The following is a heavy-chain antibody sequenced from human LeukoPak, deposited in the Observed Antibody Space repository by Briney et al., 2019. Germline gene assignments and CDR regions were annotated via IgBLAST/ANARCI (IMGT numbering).Heavy chain of an antibody. V-gene: IGHV4-39*07. CDR3: ARGVVGATDMIDY. D-gene: IGHD1-26*01. Sequence: SETLSLTCSVSGGSTRSGRHHWAWVRQPPGKGLEFIGSLDESGRPYYNAPLKSRVTISEDSSGKQFSLNLSSVTAADTAVYYCARGVVGATDMIDYWGQGTLVTVSS. CDR2: LDESGRP. J-gene: IGHJ4*02. CDR1: GGSTRSGRHH.